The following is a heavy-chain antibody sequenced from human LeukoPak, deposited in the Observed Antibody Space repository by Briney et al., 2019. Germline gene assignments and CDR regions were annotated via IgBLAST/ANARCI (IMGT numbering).Heavy chain of an antibody. CDR2: ISSSSSYI. CDR1: GFTFSSYS. D-gene: IGHD5-24*01. V-gene: IGHV3-21*01. Sequence: PGGSLRLSCAASGFTFSSYSMNWVRQAPGKGLEWVSSISSSSSYIYYADSVKGRFTISRDNAKNSLYLQMNSLRAEDTAVYYCARGWLQYSSFDYWGQGTLVTVSS. J-gene: IGHJ4*02. CDR3: ARGWLQYSSFDY.